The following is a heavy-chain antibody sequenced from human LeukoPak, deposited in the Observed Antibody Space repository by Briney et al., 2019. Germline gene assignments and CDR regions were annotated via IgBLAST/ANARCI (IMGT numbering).Heavy chain of an antibody. D-gene: IGHD2-15*01. J-gene: IGHJ3*02. CDR1: GFTVSSNY. CDR2: IYSGGST. V-gene: IGHV3-53*01. CDR3: ARDRRSGGSLTAFDI. Sequence: PGGSLRLSCAASGFTVSSNYMSWVRQAPGKGLEWVSVIYSGGSTYYADSVKGRFTISRDNSKNTLYLQMNSLRAEDTAVYYCARDRRSGGSLTAFDIWGQGTMVTVSS.